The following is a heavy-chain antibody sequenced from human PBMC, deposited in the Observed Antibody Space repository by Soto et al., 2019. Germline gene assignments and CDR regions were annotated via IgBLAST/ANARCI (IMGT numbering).Heavy chain of an antibody. CDR3: ARDNGVGIRSCSRTSCYARRWFDP. V-gene: IGHV4-4*07. CDR2: IYTSGST. J-gene: IGHJ5*02. D-gene: IGHD2-2*01. CDR1: GGSISSDY. Sequence: QVQLQESGPGLVKPSETLSLTCTVSGGSISSDYWSWSRQPAGKGLEWNCRIYTSGSTTYNPALKSRFTMAVDPSTNLFSLTLSSMTAADTALYYWARDNGVGIRSCSRTSCYARRWFDPCGQGTLVTVSS.